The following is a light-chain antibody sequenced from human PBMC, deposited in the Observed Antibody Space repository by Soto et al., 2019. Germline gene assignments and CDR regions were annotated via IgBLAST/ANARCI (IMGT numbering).Light chain of an antibody. V-gene: IGKV1-5*01. Sequence: DIPMTPSQSTLSASIGDRVTITCRASASISKWLAWYQQKPGTAPKLLIYDASTLESGVPSRFSGSGSGTEFTLTISSLQPDDFATYYCHSRAFGEGTRLEIK. CDR3: HSRA. J-gene: IGKJ5*01. CDR1: ASISKW. CDR2: DAS.